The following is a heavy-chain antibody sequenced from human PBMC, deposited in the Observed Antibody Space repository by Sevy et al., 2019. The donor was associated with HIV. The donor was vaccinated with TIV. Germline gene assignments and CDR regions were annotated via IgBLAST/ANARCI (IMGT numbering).Heavy chain of an antibody. D-gene: IGHD2-21*01. Sequence: GGSLRLSCAASGFTFSSYGMHWVRQAPGKGLEWVAFIRYDGSNKYYADSVKGRFTISRDNSKNTLYLQMNSLRAEDTAVYYCATVGEYCGGDCSFYYYYYGMDVWGQGTTDTVSS. V-gene: IGHV3-30*02. CDR2: IRYDGSNK. CDR1: GFTFSSYG. J-gene: IGHJ6*02. CDR3: ATVGEYCGGDCSFYYYYYGMDV.